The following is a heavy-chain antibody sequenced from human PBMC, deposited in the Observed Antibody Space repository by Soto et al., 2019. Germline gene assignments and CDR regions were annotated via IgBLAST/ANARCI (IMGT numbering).Heavy chain of an antibody. CDR1: GGSINSGGYS. V-gene: IGHV4-30-2*01. J-gene: IGHJ5*02. CDR2: IYHGGKS. CDR3: ARAMVRGPFNWFDP. Sequence: SETLSLTCAVSGGSINSGGYSWSWIRQPPGKGLEWIGYIYHGGKSYYNPSLKSRVIISVDRSKNQFSLKLNSVTAADTAVYYCARAMVRGPFNWFDPWGLGTLVTVS. D-gene: IGHD3-10*01.